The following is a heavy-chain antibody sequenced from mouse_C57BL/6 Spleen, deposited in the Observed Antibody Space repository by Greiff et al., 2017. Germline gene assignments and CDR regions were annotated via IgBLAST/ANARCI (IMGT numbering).Heavy chain of an antibody. CDR3: ARHYGYSNSYAWFAY. Sequence: QVQLQQSGAELARPGASVKLSCKASGYTFTSYGISWVKQRPIQGLEWIGNIDPSDSETHYNQKFKDKATLTVDKSSSTAYMQLSSLTSEDSAVYYCARHYGYSNSYAWFAYWGQGTLVTVSA. D-gene: IGHD2-5*01. J-gene: IGHJ3*01. CDR2: IDPSDSET. V-gene: IGHV1-52*01. CDR1: GYTFTSYG.